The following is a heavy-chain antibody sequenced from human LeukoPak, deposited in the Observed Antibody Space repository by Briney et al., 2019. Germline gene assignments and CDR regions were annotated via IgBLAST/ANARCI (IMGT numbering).Heavy chain of an antibody. CDR1: GFTFSNAW. D-gene: IGHD2-21*02. CDR2: IWYDGSNK. J-gene: IGHJ4*02. Sequence: GGSLRLSCAASGFTFSNAWMSWVRQAPGKGLEWVAVIWYDGSNKYYADSVKGRFTISRDNSKNTLYLQMNSLRAEDTAVYYCARDPAYCGGDCYSGFDYWGQGTLVTVSS. CDR3: ARDPAYCGGDCYSGFDY. V-gene: IGHV3-33*08.